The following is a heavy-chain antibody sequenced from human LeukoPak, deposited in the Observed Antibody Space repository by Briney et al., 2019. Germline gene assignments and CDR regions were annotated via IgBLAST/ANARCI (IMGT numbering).Heavy chain of an antibody. CDR2: IKSKTDGGTT. CDR1: GFIFNGYT. Sequence: PGGSLRLSCEASGFIFNGYTMNWVRQAPGKGLEWVGRIKSKTDGGTTDYAAPVKGRFTISRDDSKNTLYLQMNSLKTEDTAVYYCTTSLYYYDSSGYLGLEDYWGQGTLVTVSS. CDR3: TTSLYYYDSSGYLGLEDY. V-gene: IGHV3-15*01. D-gene: IGHD3-22*01. J-gene: IGHJ4*02.